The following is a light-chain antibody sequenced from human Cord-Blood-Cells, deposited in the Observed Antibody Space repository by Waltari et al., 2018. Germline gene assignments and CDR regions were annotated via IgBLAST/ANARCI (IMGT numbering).Light chain of an antibody. V-gene: IGLV2-23*01. CDR1: SSDVGSYNL. CDR2: EGS. CDR3: CSYAGSSTHVV. Sequence: QSALTHPASVSGSPGQSITISCTGTSSDVGSYNLVSWYQQHPGKAPKLMIYEGSKRPSGVSNRFSGSKSGNTASLTISGLQAEDEADYYCCSYAGSSTHVVFGGGTKLTVL. J-gene: IGLJ2*01.